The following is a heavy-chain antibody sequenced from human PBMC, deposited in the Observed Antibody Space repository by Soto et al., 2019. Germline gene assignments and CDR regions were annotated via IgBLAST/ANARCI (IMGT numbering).Heavy chain of an antibody. D-gene: IGHD3-22*01. J-gene: IGHJ4*02. V-gene: IGHV4-59*01. CDR2: IYYSGST. CDR1: GGSISSYY. Sequence: PSETLSLTCTVSGGSISSYYWSWIRQPPGKGLEWIGYIYYSGSTNYNPSLKSRVTISVDTSKNQFSLKLSSVTAADTAVYYCARQRDYYDSGGSYRLFDYWGQGTLVTVSS. CDR3: ARQRDYYDSGGSYRLFDY.